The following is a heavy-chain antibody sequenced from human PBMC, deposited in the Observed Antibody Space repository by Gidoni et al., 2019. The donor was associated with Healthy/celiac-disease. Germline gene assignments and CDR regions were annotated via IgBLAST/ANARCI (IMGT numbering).Heavy chain of an antibody. J-gene: IGHJ4*02. CDR2: IRSKAYGGTT. V-gene: IGHV3-49*04. CDR1: GLPFGAYA. CDR3: TRKWELDY. D-gene: IGHD1-26*01. Sequence: EVQLVESGGGLVQPGRSLRLSCTASGLPFGAYAMSWVRQAPGKGLEWVGFIRSKAYGGTTEYAASVKGRFTISRDDSKSIAYLQMNSLKTEDTAVYYCTRKWELDYWGQGTLVTVSS.